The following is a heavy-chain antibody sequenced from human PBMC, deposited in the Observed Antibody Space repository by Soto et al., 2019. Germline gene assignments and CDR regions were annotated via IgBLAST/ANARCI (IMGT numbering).Heavy chain of an antibody. CDR3: ARYNWNYEGVRDYFDY. CDR1: GDSVSSNSAA. D-gene: IGHD1-7*01. Sequence: SPTLSLTCAISGDSVSSNSAAWNWIRQSPSRGLEWLGRTYYRSKWYNDYAVSVKSRITINPDTSKNQFSLQLNSVTPEDTAVYYCARYNWNYEGVRDYFDYWGQGTLVTVSS. J-gene: IGHJ4*02. V-gene: IGHV6-1*01. CDR2: TYYRSKWYN.